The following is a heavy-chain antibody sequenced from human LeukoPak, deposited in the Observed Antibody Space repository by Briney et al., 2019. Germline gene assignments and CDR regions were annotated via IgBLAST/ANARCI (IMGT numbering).Heavy chain of an antibody. CDR1: GGSFSGYY. Sequence: SETLSLTCAVYGGSFSGYYWGWIRQSPGKGLEWIGEINHSGSTNYNPSLKSRVTISIDTSKNQFSLKLSSVTAADTAVYYCATSGGPLNWFDPWGQGTLVTVSS. J-gene: IGHJ5*02. V-gene: IGHV4-34*01. CDR3: ATSGGPLNWFDP. CDR2: INHSGST.